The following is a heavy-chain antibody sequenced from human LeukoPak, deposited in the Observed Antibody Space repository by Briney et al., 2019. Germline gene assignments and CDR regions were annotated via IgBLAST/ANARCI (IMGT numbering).Heavy chain of an antibody. Sequence: SETLSLTCTVSGGSISSYYWSWIRQPPGKGLEWIGYIYYSGSTNYNPSLKSRVTISVDTSKNQFSLKLSSVTAADTAVYYCASDDGSGSYYDFDYWGQGTLVTVSS. J-gene: IGHJ4*02. V-gene: IGHV4-59*01. D-gene: IGHD3-10*01. CDR2: IYYSGST. CDR3: ASDDGSGSYYDFDY. CDR1: GGSISSYY.